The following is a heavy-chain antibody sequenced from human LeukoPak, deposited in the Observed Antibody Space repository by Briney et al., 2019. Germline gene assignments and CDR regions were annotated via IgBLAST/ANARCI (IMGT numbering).Heavy chain of an antibody. CDR1: GFTFSRYW. J-gene: IGHJ3*02. CDR2: IKHDGSQK. CDR3: ARDPDTKWRSFDI. Sequence: PGGSLRLSCAASGFTFSRYWMSWVRQAAGRGLEWVANIKHDGSQKYYVDSVKGRITISRDNAKNSLYLQMNSLAAEDTAVYYCARDPDTKWRSFDIWGRGTMVTVSS. V-gene: IGHV3-7*03. D-gene: IGHD5-12*01.